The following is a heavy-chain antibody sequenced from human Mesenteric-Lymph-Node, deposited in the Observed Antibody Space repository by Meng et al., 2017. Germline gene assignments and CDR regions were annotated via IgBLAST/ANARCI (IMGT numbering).Heavy chain of an antibody. J-gene: IGHJ5*02. CDR2: VYPSGTT. CDR3: ARRYGASAYNWFDP. D-gene: IGHD4-17*01. Sequence: QLEESGPGLVKPSGTLSLTCSISGGSISSSNYWSWVRQPPGKGLEWIGGVYPSGTTNYNPSLKSRVTISVDTSKNQFSLKLSSVTAADTAVYYCARRYGASAYNWFDPWGQGTLVTVSS. V-gene: IGHV4-4*02. CDR1: GGSISSSNY.